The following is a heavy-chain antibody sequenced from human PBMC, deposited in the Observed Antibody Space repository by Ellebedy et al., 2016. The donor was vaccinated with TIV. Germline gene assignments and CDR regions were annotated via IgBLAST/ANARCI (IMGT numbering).Heavy chain of an antibody. J-gene: IGHJ4*02. V-gene: IGHV3-21*01. CDR1: GFSFRKNT. D-gene: IGHD4-17*01. Sequence: PGGSLRLSCAASGFSFRKNTIHWVRQAPGKGLEWVASISSTSAYIYYADSVKGRFTISRDNAKNSLFLQMTSLRAEDTAEYYCVRDPRDYGIDHGGYWGQGTLLTVSS. CDR3: VRDPRDYGIDHGGY. CDR2: ISSTSAYI.